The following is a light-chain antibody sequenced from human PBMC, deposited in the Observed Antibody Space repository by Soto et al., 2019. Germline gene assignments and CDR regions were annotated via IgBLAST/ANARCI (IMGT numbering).Light chain of an antibody. CDR3: QNYNGALWT. CDR2: ATS. V-gene: IGKV1-27*01. Sequence: DIQMTQSPSSLSASVGDRVTFSCRASQAINNHLAWYQQKPGKVPKLLIYATSTLKSGVPSRFSGSGSGTDFTLNISSLQPEDVATYFCQNYNGALWTFGQGTKVEIK. J-gene: IGKJ1*01. CDR1: QAINNH.